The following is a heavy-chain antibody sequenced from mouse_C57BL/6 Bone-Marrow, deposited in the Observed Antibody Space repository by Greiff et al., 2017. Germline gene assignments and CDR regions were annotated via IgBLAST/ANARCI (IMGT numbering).Heavy chain of an antibody. V-gene: IGHV1-72*01. CDR1: GYTFTSSW. CDR3: ARRGVTAYYAMDY. J-gene: IGHJ4*01. CDR2: IEPNSGGT. D-gene: IGHD2-3*01. Sequence: QVQLQQPGAELVKPGASVKLSCKASGYTFTSSWMHWVKQRPGRGLEWIGRIEPNSGGTKYNEKFKSKATLTVDKPSSTAYMQLSSLTSEDSAVYYWARRGVTAYYAMDYWGQGTSVTVSS.